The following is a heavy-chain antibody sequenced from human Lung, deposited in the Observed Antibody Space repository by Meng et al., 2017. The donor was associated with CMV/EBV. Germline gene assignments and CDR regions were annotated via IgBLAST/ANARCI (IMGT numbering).Heavy chain of an antibody. Sequence: GESLKISCVASGFTFNNYGMHWVRQIPGKGLEWVAYLRYEGSTKYYADSEKGLFTISRDSSKNTLYLQMNSLRDDDTAVYYCAKDRSSSSFFDYWGQGAMVTVSS. CDR2: LRYEGSTK. J-gene: IGHJ4*02. V-gene: IGHV3-30*02. CDR1: GFTFNNYG. CDR3: AKDRSSSSFFDY. D-gene: IGHD6-6*01.